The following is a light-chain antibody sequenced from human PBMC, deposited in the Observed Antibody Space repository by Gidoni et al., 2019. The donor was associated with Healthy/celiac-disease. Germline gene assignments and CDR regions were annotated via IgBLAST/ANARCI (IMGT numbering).Light chain of an antibody. Sequence: DIVMTQSPDSLAVSLDERATINCKSSQSVLYSSNNKNYLAWYQQKPGQPPKLLIYWASTRESGVPDRFSGSGSGTAFTLTISSLQAEDVAVYYCQQYYSTPHTFGGGTKVEIK. CDR3: QQYYSTPHT. V-gene: IGKV4-1*01. CDR1: QSVLYSSNNKNY. J-gene: IGKJ4*01. CDR2: WAS.